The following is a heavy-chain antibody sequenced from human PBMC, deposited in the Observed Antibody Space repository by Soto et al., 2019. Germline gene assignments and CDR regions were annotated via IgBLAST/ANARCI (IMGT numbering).Heavy chain of an antibody. D-gene: IGHD3-22*01. CDR1: GGSISSGDYY. J-gene: IGHJ4*02. CDR3: ARGHFDSRGYSNALDY. Sequence: SETLSLTCTVSGGSISSGDYYWSWIRQPPGKGLEWIGYIFYSGSAHHNPSLKSRVTISIDTSKSQFSLKLSSVTAADTAVYYCARGHFDSRGYSNALDYWGQGTLVTVSS. V-gene: IGHV4-30-4*01. CDR2: IFYSGSA.